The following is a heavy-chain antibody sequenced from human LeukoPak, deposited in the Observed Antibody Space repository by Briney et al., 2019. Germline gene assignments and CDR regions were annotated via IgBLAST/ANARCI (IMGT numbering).Heavy chain of an antibody. CDR3: SRDLWPVAPHWFDP. Sequence: SQTLSLTCAISGDSVSSNSVAWNWIRQSPSRGLEWLGRTYYRSQWYSEYAVSVKSRISINADTSKNQISLQLNSVTPEDTAVYYCSRDLWPVAPHWFDPWGQGSLVTVSS. J-gene: IGHJ5*02. CDR1: GDSVSSNSVA. CDR2: TYYRSQWYS. D-gene: IGHD2-15*01. V-gene: IGHV6-1*01.